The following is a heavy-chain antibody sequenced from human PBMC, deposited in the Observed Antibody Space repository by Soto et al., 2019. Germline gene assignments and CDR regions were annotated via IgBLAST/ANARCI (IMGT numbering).Heavy chain of an antibody. CDR3: DVKMITFGGVIVRPDY. D-gene: IGHD3-16*02. J-gene: IGHJ4*02. CDR2: INHSGST. CDR1: GGSFSGYY. V-gene: IGHV4-34*01. Sequence: PSETLSLTCAVYGGSFSGYYWSRIRQPPGKGLEWIGEINHSGSTNYNPSLKSRVTISVDTSKNQFSLKLSSVTAADTAVYYCDVKMITFGGVIVRPDYWGQGTLVTVSS.